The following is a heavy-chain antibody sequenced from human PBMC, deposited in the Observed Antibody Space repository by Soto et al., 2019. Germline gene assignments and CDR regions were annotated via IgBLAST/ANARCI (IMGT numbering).Heavy chain of an antibody. V-gene: IGHV4-59*01. CDR3: ARTDYLGLVRGY. Sequence: QVQLQESGPGLVKPSETLSLTCTVSGGSISSYYWSWIRQPPGKGLEWIGYIYYSGSTNYNPSLKSRVTISVDTSKNQFSLKLSSVTAADTAVYYCARTDYLGLVRGYWGQGTLVTVSS. CDR2: IYYSGST. CDR1: GGSISSYY. J-gene: IGHJ4*02. D-gene: IGHD6-19*01.